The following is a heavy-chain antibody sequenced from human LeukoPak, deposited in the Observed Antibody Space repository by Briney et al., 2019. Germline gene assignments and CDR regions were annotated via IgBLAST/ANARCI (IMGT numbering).Heavy chain of an antibody. CDR2: IKSKTDGGTT. V-gene: IGHV3-15*01. CDR1: GFTFSSYA. J-gene: IGHJ4*02. Sequence: PGGSLRLSCAASGFTFSSYAMSWVRQAPGKGLEWVGRIKSKTDGGTTDYAAPVKGRFTISRDDSKNTLYLQMNSLKTEDTAVYYCTTELWFGVPFDYWGQGTLVTVSS. D-gene: IGHD3-10*01. CDR3: TTELWFGVPFDY.